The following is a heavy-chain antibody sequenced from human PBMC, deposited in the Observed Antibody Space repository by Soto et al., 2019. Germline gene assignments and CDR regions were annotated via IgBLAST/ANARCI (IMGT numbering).Heavy chain of an antibody. D-gene: IGHD5-18*01. J-gene: IGHJ6*03. CDR2: SSGGAGST. Sequence: GGSLRLSCAASGFTFTTYAMNWVRQAPGKGLAWVSTSSGGAGSTYYTDSVRGRFTISRDNSRNTLYLQMNSLRAEDTAVYYCAKDHSAGYYYMDVWGKGTTVTVSS. CDR1: GFTFTTYA. CDR3: AKDHSAGYYYMDV. V-gene: IGHV3-23*01.